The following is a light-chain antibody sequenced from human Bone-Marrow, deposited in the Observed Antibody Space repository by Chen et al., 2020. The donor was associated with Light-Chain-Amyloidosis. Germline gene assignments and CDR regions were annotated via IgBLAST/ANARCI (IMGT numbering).Light chain of an antibody. CDR2: RDT. CDR1: DLPTQY. J-gene: IGLJ2*01. CDR3: QSADSSGTYEVI. V-gene: IGLV3-25*03. Sequence: SYELTQPPSVSVSPGQTARLPCSGDDLPTQYAYWYQQKPGPAPVLVIHRDTERPSGLSERFSGSSSGTTATLTIRGVQAEDEADYHCQSADSSGTYEVIFGGGTKLTVL.